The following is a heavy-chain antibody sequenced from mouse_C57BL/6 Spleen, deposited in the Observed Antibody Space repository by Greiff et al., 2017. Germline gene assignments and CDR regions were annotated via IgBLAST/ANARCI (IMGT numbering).Heavy chain of an antibody. D-gene: IGHD1-1*01. CDR3: ARVATVVAYYDAMDY. V-gene: IGHV1-81*01. CDR1: GYTFTSYG. Sequence: VQLQQSGAELARPGASVKLSCKASGYTFTSYGISWVKQRTGQGLEWIGEIYPRSGNTYYNEKFKGKATLTADKSSSTAYMELRSLTSEDSAVYFCARVATVVAYYDAMDYWGQGTSVTVSA. CDR2: IYPRSGNT. J-gene: IGHJ4*01.